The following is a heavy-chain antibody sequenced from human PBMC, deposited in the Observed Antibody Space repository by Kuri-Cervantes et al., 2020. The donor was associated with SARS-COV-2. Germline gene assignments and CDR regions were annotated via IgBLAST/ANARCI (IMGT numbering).Heavy chain of an antibody. CDR2: VRGKANNYAT. CDR1: GFTFSNAW. J-gene: IGHJ4*02. Sequence: GGSLRFSCAASGFTFSNAWMSWVRQASGKGLEWVGRVRGKANNYATAYAASVKGRFTISRDDSKNMAYLQTSSLKTEDTAVYHCTTLIDYWGQGALVTVSS. V-gene: IGHV3-73*01. CDR3: TTLIDY.